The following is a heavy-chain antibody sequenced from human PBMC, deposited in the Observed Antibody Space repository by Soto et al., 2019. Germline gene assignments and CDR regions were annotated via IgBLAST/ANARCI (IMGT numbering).Heavy chain of an antibody. Sequence: GASVKVSGKASGYTFAGYYMHWVRQAPGQGLEWMGWINPNSGGTNYAQKFQGWVTMTRDTSISTAYMELSRLRSDDTAVYYCARNHDYGDYTAFDIWGQGTMVTVSS. CDR3: ARNHDYGDYTAFDI. J-gene: IGHJ3*02. V-gene: IGHV1-2*04. D-gene: IGHD4-17*01. CDR2: INPNSGGT. CDR1: GYTFAGYY.